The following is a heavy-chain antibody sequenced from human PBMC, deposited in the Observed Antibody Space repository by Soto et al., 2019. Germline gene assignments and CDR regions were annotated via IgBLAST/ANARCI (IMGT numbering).Heavy chain of an antibody. J-gene: IGHJ6*02. V-gene: IGHV4-34*01. CDR1: GGSFSGYY. D-gene: IGHD3-10*01. Sequence: PSETLSLTCAVYGGSFSGYYWSWIRQPPGKGLEWIGEINHSGSTNYNPSLKSRVTISVDTSKNQFSQKLSSVTAADTAVYYCERGGPPTTYYYGSGRKYGMDVWGQGTTVTVSS. CDR3: ERGGPPTTYYYGSGRKYGMDV. CDR2: INHSGST.